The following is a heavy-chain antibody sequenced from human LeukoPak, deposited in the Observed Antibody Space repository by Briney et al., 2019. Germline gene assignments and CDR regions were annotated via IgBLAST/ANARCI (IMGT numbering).Heavy chain of an antibody. D-gene: IGHD1-26*01. CDR3: ARERLPRTGRNAFDI. CDR2: ITGSGDSGDRT. CDR1: EFTFSSYA. V-gene: IGHV3-23*01. J-gene: IGHJ3*02. Sequence: PGGSLRLSCAASEFTFSSYAMSWVRQAPGKGLEWVSAITGSGDSGDRTYYADSVKGRFTISRDNSKNTLYLQMNSLRAEDTAVYYCARERLPRTGRNAFDIWGQGTMVTVSS.